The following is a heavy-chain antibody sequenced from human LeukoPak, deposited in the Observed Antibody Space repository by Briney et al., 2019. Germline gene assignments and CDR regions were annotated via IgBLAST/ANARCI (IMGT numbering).Heavy chain of an antibody. V-gene: IGHV3-23*01. CDR3: AKSPTVDAAFDI. J-gene: IGHJ3*02. D-gene: IGHD4-23*01. CDR1: GFTFSNAW. Sequence: PGGSLRLSCAASGFTFSNAWMSWVRQAPGKGLEWVSGIGYTGDSTFYADSVKGRFTVSRDSSKNTLFLHMNSLRAEDTALYYCAKSPTVDAAFDIWGQGTMVTVSS. CDR2: IGYTGDST.